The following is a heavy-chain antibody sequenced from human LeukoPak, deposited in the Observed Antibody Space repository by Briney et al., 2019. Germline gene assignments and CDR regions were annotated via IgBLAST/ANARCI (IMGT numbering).Heavy chain of an antibody. CDR3: ARDRNWNDDYYYYYMDV. Sequence: GGSLRLSCAASGFAFSDYYMSWIRQAPGKGLEWVSYISSSGSTIYYADSVKGRFTISRDNAKNSLYLQMNSLRAEDTAVYYCARDRNWNDDYYYYYMDVWGKGTTVTVSS. D-gene: IGHD1-1*01. J-gene: IGHJ6*03. CDR1: GFAFSDYY. CDR2: ISSSGSTI. V-gene: IGHV3-11*01.